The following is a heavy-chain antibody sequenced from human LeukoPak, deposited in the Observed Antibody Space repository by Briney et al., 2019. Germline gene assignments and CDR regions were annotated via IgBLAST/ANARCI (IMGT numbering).Heavy chain of an antibody. Sequence: SETLSLTCTVSGGSISSYYRSWIRQPPGKGLEWIGYIYYSGSTNYNPSLKSRVTISVDTSKNQFSLKLSSLTAADTAVYYCARLTSSSSGSSFDYWGLGTLVTVSS. CDR2: IYYSGST. V-gene: IGHV4-59*08. CDR1: GGSISSYY. J-gene: IGHJ4*02. D-gene: IGHD6-13*01. CDR3: ARLTSSSSGSSFDY.